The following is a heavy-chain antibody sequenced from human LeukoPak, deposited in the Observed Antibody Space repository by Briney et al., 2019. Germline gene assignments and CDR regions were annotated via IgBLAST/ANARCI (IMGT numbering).Heavy chain of an antibody. V-gene: IGHV4-31*03. CDR1: GGSISSGGYY. Sequence: SETLSLTCTVSGGSISSGGYYWSWIRQHPGKGLEWIGYIYYSGSTYYNPPLKSRVTISVDTSKNQFSLKLSSVTAADTAVYYCARVSGLVVYACVDYWGQGTLVTVSS. J-gene: IGHJ4*02. CDR2: IYYSGST. D-gene: IGHD2-8*02. CDR3: ARVSGLVVYACVDY.